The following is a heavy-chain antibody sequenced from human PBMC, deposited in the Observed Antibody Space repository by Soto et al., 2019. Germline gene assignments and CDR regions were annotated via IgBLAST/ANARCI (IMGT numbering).Heavy chain of an antibody. CDR1: GYTFTSYY. J-gene: IGHJ4*02. CDR3: ARGEYYDSSGFSAFFDY. V-gene: IGHV1-46*01. D-gene: IGHD3-22*01. CDR2: INPSGGST. Sequence: ASVKVSCKASGYTFTSYYMHWVRQAPGQGLEWMGIINPSGGSTSYAQKFQGRVTMTRDTSTSTVYMELSSLRSEDTAVYYCARGEYYDSSGFSAFFDYWGQGTLVTVSS.